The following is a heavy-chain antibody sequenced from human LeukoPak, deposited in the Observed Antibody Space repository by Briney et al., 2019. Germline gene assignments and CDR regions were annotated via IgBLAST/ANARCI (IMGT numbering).Heavy chain of an antibody. V-gene: IGHV3-23*01. J-gene: IGHJ6*03. CDR3: AKGGTQWPTGYYYMDV. CDR1: GFTFNSYA. Sequence: GGSPRLSCAASGFTFNSYAMSWVRQAPGKGLEWVSPISGSGGSTYYADSVKGRFTISRDNSKNTLYLQMNSLRAEDTAVYYCAKGGTQWPTGYYYMDVWGKGTTVTVSS. D-gene: IGHD6-19*01. CDR2: ISGSGGST.